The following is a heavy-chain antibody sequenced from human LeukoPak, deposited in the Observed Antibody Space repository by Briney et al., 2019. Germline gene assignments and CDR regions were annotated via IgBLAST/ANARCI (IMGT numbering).Heavy chain of an antibody. CDR2: ISGGGGST. J-gene: IGHJ5*02. CDR3: ARLPTAINGFFDP. D-gene: IGHD2-2*01. V-gene: IGHV3-23*01. CDR1: GFTFSSYA. Sequence: GSLRLSCAASGFTFSSYAMSWVRQAPGKGLEWVSSISGGGGSTYYADSVKGRFTISRDNSKNTLYLQMNSLRAEDTAVHFCARLPTAINGFFDPWGQGTLVTVSS.